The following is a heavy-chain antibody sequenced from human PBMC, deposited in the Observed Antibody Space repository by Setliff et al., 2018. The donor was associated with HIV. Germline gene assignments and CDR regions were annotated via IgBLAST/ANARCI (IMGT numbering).Heavy chain of an antibody. V-gene: IGHV4-61*02. D-gene: IGHD3-3*01. CDR2: IYTSGRT. Sequence: SETLSLTCSVSGGSVSSGSYYWGWIRQPAGKGLEWIGLIYTSGRTNYNPSLKSRVTISVDTSKNQFSLKLSSVTAADTAVYYCARCYYNFWSGYPLDYMDVWGKGTTVTVSS. CDR3: ARCYYNFWSGYPLDYMDV. J-gene: IGHJ6*03. CDR1: GGSVSSGSYY.